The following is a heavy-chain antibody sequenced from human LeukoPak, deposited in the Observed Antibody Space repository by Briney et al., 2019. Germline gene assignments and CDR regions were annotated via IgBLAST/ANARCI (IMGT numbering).Heavy chain of an antibody. CDR1: GFTFSSYT. D-gene: IGHD6-13*01. Sequence: GGSLRLSCAASGFTFSSYTMNWVRQAPGKGLEWVSSISSSSSYINYAYSVKGRFTISRDNAKNSLYLQMNSLRAEDTAVYYCAREVRIAASGRAFDMWGQGTMVTVSS. CDR3: AREVRIAASGRAFDM. CDR2: ISSSSSYI. J-gene: IGHJ3*02. V-gene: IGHV3-21*01.